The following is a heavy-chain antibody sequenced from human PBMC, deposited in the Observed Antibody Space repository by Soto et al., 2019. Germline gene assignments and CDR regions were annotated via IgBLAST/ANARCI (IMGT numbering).Heavy chain of an antibody. CDR1: GFTFDDYT. CDR2: ISWDGGIT. V-gene: IGHV3-43*01. Sequence: PGGSLRLSCAASGFTFDDYTMQWVRQAPGKGLEWVSLISWDGGITYYADSVKGRFTISRDNSKNSLYLQMNSLTTEDTALYYCAKAGPYNYGSYFDYWGQGTLVTVSS. D-gene: IGHD5-18*01. CDR3: AKAGPYNYGSYFDY. J-gene: IGHJ4*02.